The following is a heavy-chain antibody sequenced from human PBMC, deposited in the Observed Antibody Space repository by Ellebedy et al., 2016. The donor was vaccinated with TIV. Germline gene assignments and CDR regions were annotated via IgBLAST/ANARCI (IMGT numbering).Heavy chain of an antibody. CDR1: GFTFRDHL. D-gene: IGHD2-8*01. CDR2: TRSKVSGYTV. V-gene: IGHV3-72*01. CDR3: VSCTLGNIFEN. Sequence: PGGSLRLSCAASGFTFRDHLMDWVRQAPGKGLEWVASTRSKVSGYTVEYAASVKGRFTISRDDSKNSLYLKMNSLKIEDTAVYYCVSCTLGNIFENWGQGTQVTVSS. J-gene: IGHJ4*02.